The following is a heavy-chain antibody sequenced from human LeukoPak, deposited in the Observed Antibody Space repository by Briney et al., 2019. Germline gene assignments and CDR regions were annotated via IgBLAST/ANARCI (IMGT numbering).Heavy chain of an antibody. CDR3: ARGDFDWLLYEVPSGMDV. CDR1: GGSISSSSYY. V-gene: IGHV4-39*07. D-gene: IGHD3-9*01. Sequence: PSETLSLTCTVSGGSISSSSYYWGWIRQPPGKGLEWIGSIYYSGSTYYNPSLKSRVTISVDTSKNQFSLKLSSVTAADTAVYYCARGDFDWLLYEVPSGMDVWGQGTTVTVSS. J-gene: IGHJ6*02. CDR2: IYYSGST.